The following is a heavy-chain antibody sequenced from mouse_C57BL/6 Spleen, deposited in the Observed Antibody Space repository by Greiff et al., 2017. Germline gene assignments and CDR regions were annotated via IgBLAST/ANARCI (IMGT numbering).Heavy chain of an antibody. CDR3: TRWGSTIVTTGFAY. V-gene: IGHV1-69*01. J-gene: IGHJ3*01. CDR1: GYTFTSYW. D-gene: IGHD2-12*01. Sequence: QVQLQQPGAELVMPGASVKLSCKASGYTFTSYWMHWVKQRPGQGLEWIGEIDPSDSYTNYNQKFKGKFTVTVDKASSIAYMQLSSLTSEDSAVYYCTRWGSTIVTTGFAYWGRGTLVTVSA. CDR2: IDPSDSYT.